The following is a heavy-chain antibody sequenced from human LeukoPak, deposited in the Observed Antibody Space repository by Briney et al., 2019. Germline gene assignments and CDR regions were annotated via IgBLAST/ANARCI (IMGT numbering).Heavy chain of an antibody. V-gene: IGHV3-7*01. Sequence: GGSLRLSCAASGFTFSSLWMSWVRQAPGRGPEWVANINQDGGTTYYVASVKGRFTISRDNAKNPLSLQMSSLRAEDTAVYYCTKDRQGPNQYHMDVWGKGTTVTVSS. CDR1: GFTFSSLW. CDR2: INQDGGTT. CDR3: TKDRQGPNQYHMDV. J-gene: IGHJ6*03.